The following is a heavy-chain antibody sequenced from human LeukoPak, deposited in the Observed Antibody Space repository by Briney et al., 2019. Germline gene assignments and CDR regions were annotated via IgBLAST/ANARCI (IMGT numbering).Heavy chain of an antibody. J-gene: IGHJ4*02. Sequence: PGGSLRLSCAASGFTFSSYWMTWVRQAPGKGLEGVANIKQDGTDKYYVDSVKGRFTISRDNAKNSLFLQLGSLRADDTAVYYCARASMGGRDYHLDSWGQGTLVTVSS. V-gene: IGHV3-7*04. D-gene: IGHD4/OR15-4a*01. CDR1: GFTFSSYW. CDR3: ARASMGGRDYHLDS. CDR2: IKQDGTDK.